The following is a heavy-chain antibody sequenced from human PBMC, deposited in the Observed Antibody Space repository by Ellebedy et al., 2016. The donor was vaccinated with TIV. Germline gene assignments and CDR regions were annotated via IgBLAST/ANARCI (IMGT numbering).Heavy chain of an antibody. CDR3: ARDGGTMIFGVIVGGLDY. V-gene: IGHV1-18*04. J-gene: IGHJ4*02. Sequence: AASVKVSCKASGYTFTNYGFSWVRQAPGQGLEWMGWISGYNGNTDYAQKFQGRVTMTTDTSTSTAYMELRSLRSDDTAVYYCARDGGTMIFGVIVGGLDYWGRGTLVTVSS. CDR2: ISGYNGNT. CDR1: GYTFTNYG. D-gene: IGHD3-3*01.